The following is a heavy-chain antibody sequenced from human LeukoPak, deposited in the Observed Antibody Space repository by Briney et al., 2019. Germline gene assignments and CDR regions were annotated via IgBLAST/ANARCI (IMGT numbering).Heavy chain of an antibody. Sequence: GGSLRLSCAVSGFAFRSYGMSWVRQAPGKGLEWVSAISGSADSTYYADSVKGRFTISSDNSKNTLYLQVNSLRAEDTAVYYCAKYRGVLRNFDCYDYWGQGTLVTVSS. J-gene: IGHJ4*02. V-gene: IGHV3-23*01. CDR1: GFAFRSYG. D-gene: IGHD3-9*01. CDR2: ISGSADST. CDR3: AKYRGVLRNFDCYDY.